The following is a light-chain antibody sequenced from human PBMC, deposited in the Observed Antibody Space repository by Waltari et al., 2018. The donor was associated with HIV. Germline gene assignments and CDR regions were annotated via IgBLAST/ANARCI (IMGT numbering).Light chain of an antibody. CDR2: VNSDGSH. CDR3: QTWENGPKV. J-gene: IGLJ3*02. V-gene: IGLV4-69*01. Sequence: QLVLTQSPSASASLGASVKLTCTLSRGPSRYDIAWHPQQPEKGPRYLMKVNSDGSHNKGDGIPDRFSGSSSGAERYLTISSLQSDDEADYYCQTWENGPKVFGGGTKLTVV. CDR1: RGPSRYD.